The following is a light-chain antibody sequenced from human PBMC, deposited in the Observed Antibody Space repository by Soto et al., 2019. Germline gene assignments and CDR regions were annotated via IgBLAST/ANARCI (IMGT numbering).Light chain of an antibody. CDR3: SSYTSSSTLP. Sequence: QSALTQPASVSGSPGQSITISCTGTSSDVGGSNYVSWYQQHPGNAPKLMIYDVSNRPAGVSNRFSGSKSGNTASLTISGLQAEDEADYYCSSYTSSSTLPFGGGTKLTVL. V-gene: IGLV2-14*01. CDR1: SSDVGGSNY. J-gene: IGLJ2*01. CDR2: DVS.